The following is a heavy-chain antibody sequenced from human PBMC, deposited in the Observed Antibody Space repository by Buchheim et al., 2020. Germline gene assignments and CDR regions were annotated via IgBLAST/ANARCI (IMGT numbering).Heavy chain of an antibody. CDR3: VSDSSGWYRVWYFDL. V-gene: IGHV3-66*01. D-gene: IGHD6-19*01. CDR2: IYSGGST. Sequence: EVQLVESGGGLVQPGGSLRLSCAASGFTVSSNYMSWVRQAPGKGLEWVSVIYSGGSTYYADSVKGRFTISRDNSKNTLYLQMNSLRAEDTAVYYCVSDSSGWYRVWYFDLWGRGTL. J-gene: IGHJ2*01. CDR1: GFTVSSNY.